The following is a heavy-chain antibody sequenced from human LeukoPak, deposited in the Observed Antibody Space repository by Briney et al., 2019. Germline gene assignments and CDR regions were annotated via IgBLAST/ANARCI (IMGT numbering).Heavy chain of an antibody. Sequence: PGGSLRLSCAASGFTFSSYGMHWVRQAPGKGLEWVAFIRYDGSNKYYADSVKGRFTISRDNSKNTLYLQMNSLRAEDTAVYYWAKDRVSSGLIRRAGGFDYWGQGTLVTVSS. J-gene: IGHJ4*02. CDR2: IRYDGSNK. D-gene: IGHD6-25*01. CDR3: AKDRVSSGLIRRAGGFDY. CDR1: GFTFSSYG. V-gene: IGHV3-30*02.